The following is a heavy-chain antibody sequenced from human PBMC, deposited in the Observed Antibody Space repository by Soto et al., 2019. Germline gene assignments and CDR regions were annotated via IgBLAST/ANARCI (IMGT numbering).Heavy chain of an antibody. D-gene: IGHD3-16*01. CDR3: AREGGVAKWFDP. CDR2: IYYSGTT. CDR1: GGSISSYF. V-gene: IGHV4-59*01. J-gene: IGHJ5*02. Sequence: QVQLQESGPGLVKPSETLSLTCTVSGGSISSYFWSWIRQPPGKGLEWIGYIYYSGTTNYNPPLNSRVTISVDSPKNQFSLKLTSVTAADTAVYYSAREGGVAKWFDPWGQGTLVTVSS.